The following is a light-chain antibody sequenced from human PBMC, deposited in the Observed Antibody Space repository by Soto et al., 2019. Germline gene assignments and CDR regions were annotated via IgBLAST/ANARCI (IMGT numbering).Light chain of an antibody. CDR3: QQYDTYST. Sequence: DIQMTQSPSTLSASVGDRVTITCRASQSISRGLAWYQQKPGKAPKFLIDGVSSLKGGVPSRFSGSGSGTEFTLTISSLQPDDFATYYCQQYDTYSTFGQGTKVDIK. V-gene: IGKV1-5*01. CDR2: GVS. CDR1: QSISRG. J-gene: IGKJ1*01.